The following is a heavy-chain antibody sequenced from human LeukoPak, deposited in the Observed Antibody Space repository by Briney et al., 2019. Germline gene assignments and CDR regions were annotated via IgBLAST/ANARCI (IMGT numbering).Heavy chain of an antibody. Sequence: ASVKVSCKASGYTFTSNGISWVRQAPGEGLEWMGWISAYNGTTKYVQKFQGRVTTTTDTSTSTAYMELRSLRSDDTAVYYCARETSSGSCDYWGQGTLVTVSS. D-gene: IGHD6-19*01. CDR3: ARETSSGSCDY. V-gene: IGHV1-18*01. CDR2: ISAYNGTT. J-gene: IGHJ4*02. CDR1: GYTFTSNG.